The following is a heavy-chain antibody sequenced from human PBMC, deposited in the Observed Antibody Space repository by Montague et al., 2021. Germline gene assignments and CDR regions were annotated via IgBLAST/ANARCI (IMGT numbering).Heavy chain of an antibody. J-gene: IGHJ3*02. D-gene: IGHD6-13*01. CDR1: GFSFSSYW. CDR2: ITLDGSST. V-gene: IGHV3-74*01. CDR3: ARNLASAAPGAFDI. Sequence: SLRLSCPASGFSFSSYWMHWVRQAPGKGLLWVSRITLDGSSTTFADSVKGRFTTSRDNAKATLYLQMNSLRVEDTAAYYCARNLASAAPGAFDIWGQGTMVTVSS.